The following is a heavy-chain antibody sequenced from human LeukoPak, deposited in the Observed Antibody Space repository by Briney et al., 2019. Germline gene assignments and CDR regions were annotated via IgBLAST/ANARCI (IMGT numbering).Heavy chain of an antibody. CDR1: GYTFTSYD. J-gene: IGHJ6*02. Sequence: ASVKVSCKASGYTFTSYDINWVRQATGQGLEWMGWISAYNGNTNYAQKLQGRVTMTTDTSTSTAYMELRSLRSDDTAVYYCARDQSSGWSNYYYYYGMDVWGQGTTVTVSS. CDR2: ISAYNGNT. V-gene: IGHV1-18*01. D-gene: IGHD6-19*01. CDR3: ARDQSSGWSNYYYYYGMDV.